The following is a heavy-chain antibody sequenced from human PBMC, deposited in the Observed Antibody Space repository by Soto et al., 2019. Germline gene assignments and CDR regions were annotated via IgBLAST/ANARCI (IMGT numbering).Heavy chain of an antibody. V-gene: IGHV1-3*01. D-gene: IGHD1-26*01. CDR2: INPANGDT. J-gene: IGHJ4*02. CDR1: GYTFNKYP. CDR3: ARKDYYTSGMYHFGY. Sequence: QVQVVQSGAEVKKPGASVKVSCKTSGYTFNKYPIHWVRQAPGQGLEWMGWINPANGDTGFSQKFQGRVTITKDTSASTVYMDLSSLKSEDTAVYYCARKDYYTSGMYHFGYWGQGTLVTVSS.